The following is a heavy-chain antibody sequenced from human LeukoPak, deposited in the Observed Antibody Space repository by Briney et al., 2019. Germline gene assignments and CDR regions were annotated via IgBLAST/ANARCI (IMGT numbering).Heavy chain of an antibody. D-gene: IGHD4/OR15-4a*01. CDR1: GFTFNRYN. Sequence: GGSLRLSCAASGFTFNRYNMNWARQAPGKGLEWVSYISYSSSTIYYADSVKGRFTISRDNGKNSLYLQMNSLRAEDTAVYYCARDRLHYGEYEKTFDYWGQGTLVTVSS. CDR2: ISYSSSTI. J-gene: IGHJ4*02. CDR3: ARDRLHYGEYEKTFDY. V-gene: IGHV3-48*01.